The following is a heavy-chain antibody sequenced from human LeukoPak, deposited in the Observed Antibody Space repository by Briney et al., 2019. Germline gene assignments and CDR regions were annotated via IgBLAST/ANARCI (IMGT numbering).Heavy chain of an antibody. Sequence: GGSLRLSCAASGFTFDDYGMSWVRQAPGKGLEWVSGINWNGGSTGYADSVKGRFTISRDNAKNSLYLQMNSLRAEDTALYYCARTDVTTNDYYYMDVWGKGTTVTVSS. V-gene: IGHV3-20*04. CDR3: ARTDVTTNDYYYMDV. J-gene: IGHJ6*03. CDR1: GFTFDDYG. D-gene: IGHD4-17*01. CDR2: INWNGGST.